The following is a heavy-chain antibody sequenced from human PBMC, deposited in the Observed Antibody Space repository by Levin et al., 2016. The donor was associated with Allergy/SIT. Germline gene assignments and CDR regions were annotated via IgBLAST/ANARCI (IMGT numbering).Heavy chain of an antibody. J-gene: IGHJ3*02. D-gene: IGHD6-19*01. Sequence: PGKGLEWIGYIYYSGSTYYNPSLKSRVTISVDTSKNQFSLKLSSVTAADTAVYYCARVGQWLAQYAFDIWGQGTMVTVSS. V-gene: IGHV4-30-4*07. CDR2: IYYSGST. CDR3: ARVGQWLAQYAFDI.